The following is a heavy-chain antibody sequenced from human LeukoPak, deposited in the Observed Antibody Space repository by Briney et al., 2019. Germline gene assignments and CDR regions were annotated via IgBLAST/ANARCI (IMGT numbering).Heavy chain of an antibody. J-gene: IGHJ4*02. Sequence: GGSLRLSCAASGFTFSSYAMSWVRQALGKGLEWVSGISGSGGSTYYADSVKGRFSISRDNSKNTLYLQMNSLRAEDTAVYYCAKINQPHYFDSSGYYYHFDYWGQGTLVTVSS. D-gene: IGHD3-22*01. V-gene: IGHV3-23*01. CDR2: ISGSGGST. CDR1: GFTFSSYA. CDR3: AKINQPHYFDSSGYYYHFDY.